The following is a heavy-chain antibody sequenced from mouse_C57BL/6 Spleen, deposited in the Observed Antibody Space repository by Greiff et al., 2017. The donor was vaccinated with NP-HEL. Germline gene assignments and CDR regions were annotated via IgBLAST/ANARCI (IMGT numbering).Heavy chain of an antibody. V-gene: IGHV1-7*01. CDR1: GYTFTSYW. J-gene: IGHJ2*01. CDR3: ASNYDFDY. D-gene: IGHD2-4*01. Sequence: QVQLKQSGAEPAKPGASVKLSCKASGYTFTSYWMHWVKQRPGQGLEWIGYINPSSGYTKYNQKFKDKATWTADKSSSTAYMQLSSLTYEDSAVYYCASNYDFDYWGQGTTLTVSS. CDR2: INPSSGYT.